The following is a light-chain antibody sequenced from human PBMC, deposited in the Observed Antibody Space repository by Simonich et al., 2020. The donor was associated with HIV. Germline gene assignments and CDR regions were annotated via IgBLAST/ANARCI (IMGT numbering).Light chain of an antibody. J-gene: IGKJ1*01. CDR1: PSVSSSY. V-gene: IGKV3D-20*01. CDR2: DAS. Sequence: EIVLTQSPGTLSLSPGERATLSCRASPSVSSSYLACDQQKPGLAPRLLIYDASSRATGIPDRFSGSGSGTDFTLTISRLEPEDFAVYYCQQYGSSPTWTFGQGTKVEIK. CDR3: QQYGSSPTWT.